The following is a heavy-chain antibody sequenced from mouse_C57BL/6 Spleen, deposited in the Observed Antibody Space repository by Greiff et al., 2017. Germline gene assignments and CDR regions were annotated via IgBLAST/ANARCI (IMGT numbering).Heavy chain of an antibody. J-gene: IGHJ4*01. Sequence: VQLQQSGAELARPGASVKLSCKASGYTFTSYGISWVKQRTGQGLEWIGEIYPRSGNTYYNEKFKGKATLTADKSSSTAYMELRGLTSEDSAVYFCASDYDYGRAMDYWGQGTSVTVSS. V-gene: IGHV1-81*01. CDR1: GYTFTSYG. CDR2: IYPRSGNT. D-gene: IGHD2-4*01. CDR3: ASDYDYGRAMDY.